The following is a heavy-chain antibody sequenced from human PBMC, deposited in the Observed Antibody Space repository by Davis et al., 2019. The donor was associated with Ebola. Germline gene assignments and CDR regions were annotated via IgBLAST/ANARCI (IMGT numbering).Heavy chain of an antibody. CDR3: ARGGQLLGDLKRGFDP. CDR1: GYTFTSYN. D-gene: IGHD6-19*01. CDR2: IIPIFGTA. V-gene: IGHV1-69*13. Sequence: SVKVSCKASGYTFTSYNINWVRQAPGQGLEWMGGIIPIFGTANYAQKFQGRDTITADESTSTVYMELSSLRSEDTAGYYCARGGQLLGDLKRGFDPWGQGTLVTVSS. J-gene: IGHJ5*02.